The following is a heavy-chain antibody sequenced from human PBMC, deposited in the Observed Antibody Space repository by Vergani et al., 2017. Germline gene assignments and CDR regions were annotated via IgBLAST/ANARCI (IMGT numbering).Heavy chain of an antibody. V-gene: IGHV3-23*04. CDR2: ISGSGGNT. CDR3: AKARDPNCKGGNCYSYYYGLDL. Sequence: DVHLAESGGNLIQPGGSLRLSCGASGFTFSSYAMTWVRLAPGKGLQWVSAISGSGGNTFYTDSVKGRFTISRDNSKDTLYLQMNSPRVEDTAIYYCAKARDPNCKGGNCYSYYYGLDLWGQGTTVTVSS. CDR1: GFTFSSYA. J-gene: IGHJ6*02. D-gene: IGHD2-21*01.